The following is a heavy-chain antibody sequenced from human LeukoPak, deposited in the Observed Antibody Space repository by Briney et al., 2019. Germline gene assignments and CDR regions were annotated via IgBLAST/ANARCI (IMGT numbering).Heavy chain of an antibody. CDR1: AFTFDDYA. CDR2: ISWNSGSI. CDR3: AKDFYYDSSGCSDY. Sequence: GGSLRLSCAASAFTFDDYAMHWVRQAPGKGLEWVSGISWNSGSIGYADSVKGRFTISRDNAKNSLYLQMNSLRAEDTALYYCAKDFYYDSSGCSDYWGQGTLVTVSS. V-gene: IGHV3-9*01. J-gene: IGHJ4*02. D-gene: IGHD3-22*01.